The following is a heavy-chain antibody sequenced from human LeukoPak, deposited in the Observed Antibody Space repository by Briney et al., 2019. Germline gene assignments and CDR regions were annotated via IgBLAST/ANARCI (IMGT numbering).Heavy chain of an antibody. CDR1: GYTFTSYD. V-gene: IGHV1-8*03. Sequence: ASVKVSCKASGYTFTSYDINWVRQATGQGLEWMGWMNPNSGGTNYAQKFQGRVTITADESTSTAYMELSSLRSEDTAVYYCARGLLWLFGGQGTLVTVSS. CDR3: ARGLLWLF. D-gene: IGHD3-10*01. CDR2: MNPNSGGT. J-gene: IGHJ4*02.